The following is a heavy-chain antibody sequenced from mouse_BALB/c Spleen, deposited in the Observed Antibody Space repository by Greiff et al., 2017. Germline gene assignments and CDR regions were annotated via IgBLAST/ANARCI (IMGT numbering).Heavy chain of an antibody. CDR2: IWSDGST. V-gene: IGHV2-6-2*01. CDR1: GFSLNSYG. Sequence: VMLVESGPDLVAPSQTLSISCTVSGFSLNSYGVHWVRQPPGKGLEWLVVIWSDGSTTYNSAPKARLSISTDNSTGHVFLKMNSLQTDDTAMYYCARHQYAMDYWGQGTSVTVSS. J-gene: IGHJ4*01. CDR3: ARHQYAMDY.